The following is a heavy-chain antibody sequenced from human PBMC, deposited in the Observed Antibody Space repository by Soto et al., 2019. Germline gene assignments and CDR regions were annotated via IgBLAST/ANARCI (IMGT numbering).Heavy chain of an antibody. Sequence: TSETLSLTCAVYGGSFSGYYWSWIRQPPGKGLEWIGEINHSGSTNYNPSLKSRVTISVDTSKNQFSLKLSSVTAADTAVYYCARCRLRGSYRYTEKPNWFDPWGQGTLVTVSS. CDR1: GGSFSGYY. V-gene: IGHV4-34*01. CDR3: ARCRLRGSYRYTEKPNWFDP. J-gene: IGHJ5*02. D-gene: IGHD3-16*02. CDR2: INHSGST.